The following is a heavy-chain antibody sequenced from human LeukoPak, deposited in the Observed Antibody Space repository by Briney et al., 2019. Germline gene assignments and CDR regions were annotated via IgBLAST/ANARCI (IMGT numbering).Heavy chain of an antibody. Sequence: SETLSLTCTVSGGSLSSYFWSWIRQPPGKGLEWIGYIHNSATTNCNPSLKSRVTISLDTAKNQFSLKLTSVTAADTAVYFCARSRGGFGDYGSWFDPWGQGTLVTVSS. CDR1: GGSLSSYF. J-gene: IGHJ5*02. D-gene: IGHD4-17*01. CDR3: ARSRGGFGDYGSWFDP. V-gene: IGHV4-59*12. CDR2: IHNSATT.